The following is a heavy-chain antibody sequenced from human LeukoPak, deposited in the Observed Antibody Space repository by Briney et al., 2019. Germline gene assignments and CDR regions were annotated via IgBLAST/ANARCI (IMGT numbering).Heavy chain of an antibody. J-gene: IGHJ5*02. CDR3: GRWGITAALDR. CDR1: GFMFSNYW. V-gene: IGHV3-7*01. CDR2: IRPDGNDK. D-gene: IGHD1-20*01. Sequence: PGGSLRLSCTASGFMFSNYWMSWVRQAPGKGLEWVANIRPDGNDKYYVESVRGRFTISRDNAQNSLHLQLSSLRGDDSGVYYCGRWGITAALDRWGQGTLVTVSS.